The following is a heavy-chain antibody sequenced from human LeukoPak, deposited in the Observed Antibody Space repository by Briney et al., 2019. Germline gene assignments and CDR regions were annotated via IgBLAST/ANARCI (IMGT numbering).Heavy chain of an antibody. Sequence: ASVKVSCKASGYTFTSYGISWVRQAPGQGLEWMGRINPNSGGTDYAQNFQGRATMTRDTSISTAYMELSRLRSDDTAVYYCARGYCSGGTCYLVENWLDPWGQGTLVTVSS. V-gene: IGHV1-2*06. CDR3: ARGYCSGGTCYLVENWLDP. CDR2: INPNSGGT. CDR1: GYTFTSYG. D-gene: IGHD2-15*01. J-gene: IGHJ5*02.